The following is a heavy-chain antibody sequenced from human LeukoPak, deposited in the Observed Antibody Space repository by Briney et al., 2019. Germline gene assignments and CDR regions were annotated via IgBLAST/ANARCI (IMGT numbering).Heavy chain of an antibody. Sequence: PGGSLRLSCAASGFTFSSYAMSWVRQAPGKGLEWVSAISGSGGSTYYADSVKGRFTISRDNSKNTLSLQMNSLKTEDTAVYYCSGAFLAYWGQGTLVTVSS. CDR2: ISGSGGST. CDR3: SGAFLAY. J-gene: IGHJ4*02. V-gene: IGHV3-23*01. CDR1: GFTFSSYA.